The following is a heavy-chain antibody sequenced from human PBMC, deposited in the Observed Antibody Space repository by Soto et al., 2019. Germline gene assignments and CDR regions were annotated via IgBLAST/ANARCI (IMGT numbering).Heavy chain of an antibody. D-gene: IGHD6-13*01. J-gene: IGHJ5*02. CDR3: ARGGQQQLNA. CDR2: ISTTSTST. CDR1: GFTFSDYH. V-gene: IGHV3-11*05. Sequence: VQLVESGGGLVKPGGSLRLSCAASGFTFSDYHMTWIRQAPGKGLEWVSYISTTSTSTNYADSVKGRFTISRDNAKNSLYLQRISLRAEDTAVYYCARGGQQQLNAWGQGTLVTVSS.